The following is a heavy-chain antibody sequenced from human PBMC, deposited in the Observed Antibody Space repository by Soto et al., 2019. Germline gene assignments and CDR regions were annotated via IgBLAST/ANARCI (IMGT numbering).Heavy chain of an antibody. CDR2: ISGSGDST. V-gene: IGHV3-23*01. D-gene: IGHD2-2*01. CDR1: GFSFSSYV. J-gene: IGHJ6*02. Sequence: EVLLLESGGGLVQPGGSLRLSCAASGFSFSSYVMSWVRQAPGKGLEWVSTISGSGDSTSYAVSVKGRFTISRDNSKNTLYLQVHSLRAEDTAVYYCAKDKYQLFRYGFDVWGQGTTVTVSS. CDR3: AKDKYQLFRYGFDV.